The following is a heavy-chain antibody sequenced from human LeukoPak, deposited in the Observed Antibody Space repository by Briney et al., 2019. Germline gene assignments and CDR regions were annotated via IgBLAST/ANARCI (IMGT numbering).Heavy chain of an antibody. CDR1: GGSFSGYY. V-gene: IGHV4-34*01. CDR2: INHSGST. CDR3: ATTYYYGSGRPFDP. D-gene: IGHD3-10*01. J-gene: IGHJ5*02. Sequence: SETLSLICAVYGGSFSGYYWSWIRQPPGKGLEWIGEINHSGSTNYNPSLKSRVTISVDTSKDQFSLKLSSVTAADTAVYYCATTYYYGSGRPFDPWGQGTLVTVSS.